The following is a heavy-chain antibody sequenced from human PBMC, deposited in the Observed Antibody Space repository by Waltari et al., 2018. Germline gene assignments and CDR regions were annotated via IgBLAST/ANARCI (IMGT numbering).Heavy chain of an antibody. D-gene: IGHD3-10*02. Sequence: EVQLFESGGRMVQPGESLSLSGSASGFPFSNYDMNLVRQAPGKGPEWVSALSGGGGSKFYSDSVKGRFTISRDNSNNTLFLQMDNLRVEDTAVYYCAKSPQLLWSAYYYYGMDVWGQGTTVTVSS. CDR2: LSGGGGSK. CDR3: AKSPQLLWSAYYYYGMDV. J-gene: IGHJ6*02. V-gene: IGHV3-23*01. CDR1: GFPFSNYD.